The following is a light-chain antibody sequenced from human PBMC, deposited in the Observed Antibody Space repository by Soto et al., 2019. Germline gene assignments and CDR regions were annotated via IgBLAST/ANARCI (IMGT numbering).Light chain of an antibody. CDR2: EGS. Sequence: QSALAQPRSVSGSPGQSVTLSCTGTSSDVGGYDFVSWYQQYPGKAPKILIYEGSKRPSGVSNRFSGSKSGNTASLTISGLQAEDEADYFCSSYVGDSAYAFGTGTKLTVL. CDR1: SSDVGGYDF. J-gene: IGLJ1*01. V-gene: IGLV2-11*01. CDR3: SSYVGDSAYA.